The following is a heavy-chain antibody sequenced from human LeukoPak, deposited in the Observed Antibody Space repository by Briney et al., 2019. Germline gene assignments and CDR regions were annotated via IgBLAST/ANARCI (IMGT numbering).Heavy chain of an antibody. Sequence: ASVKVSCKAFGYTFIGYHMHWVRQAPGQGPEWMGRINPNSGDTNYAQQFQGRVTMTRDTSISTAYMELSGLKSDDTAVYYCASSLGDILTGYYDYWGQGTLVTVSS. CDR2: INPNSGDT. CDR1: GYTFIGYH. J-gene: IGHJ4*02. D-gene: IGHD3-9*01. V-gene: IGHV1-2*06. CDR3: ASSLGDILTGYYDY.